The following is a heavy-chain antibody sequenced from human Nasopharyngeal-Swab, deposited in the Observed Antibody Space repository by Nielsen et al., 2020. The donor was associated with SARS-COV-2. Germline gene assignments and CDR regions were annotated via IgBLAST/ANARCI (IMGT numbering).Heavy chain of an antibody. D-gene: IGHD5-24*01. Sequence: ASVQVSFKASGYTFTSYAMHWVRQAPGQRLGWMGWINAGNGKTKSSQKFQGRVTITRDTSASTAYMELSSLRSEDTAVYYCARDGYNWGFDYWGQGTLVSVSS. CDR2: INAGNGKT. V-gene: IGHV1-3*01. CDR1: GYTFTSYA. CDR3: ARDGYNWGFDY. J-gene: IGHJ4*02.